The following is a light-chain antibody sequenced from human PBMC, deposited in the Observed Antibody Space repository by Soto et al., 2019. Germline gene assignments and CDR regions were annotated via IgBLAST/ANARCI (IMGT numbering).Light chain of an antibody. CDR3: LLYYGGQLGV. CDR2: STN. V-gene: IGLV7-43*01. CDR1: TGAVTSGYY. Sequence: QAVVTQEPSLTVSPGGTVTLTCATSTGAVTSGYYPNWFQQKPGQAPRALIYSTNNKYSWTPARFSGSLLGGIAALTLSGVQPEDEADYYCLLYYGGQLGVFGGGTKLTVL. J-gene: IGLJ2*01.